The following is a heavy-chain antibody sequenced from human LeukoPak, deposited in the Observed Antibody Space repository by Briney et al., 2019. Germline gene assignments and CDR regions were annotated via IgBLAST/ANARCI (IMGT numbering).Heavy chain of an antibody. D-gene: IGHD2-2*01. V-gene: IGHV3-11*04. Sequence: GGSLRLSCAASGFTVSSNYMSWIRQAPGKGLEWVSYISSSGSTIYYADSVKGRFTIARDNAKNSLYLQMNSLRAEDTAVYYCARVRGGYCSSTSCYLNYYYYMDVWGKGTTVTVSS. J-gene: IGHJ6*03. CDR2: ISSSGSTI. CDR1: GFTVSSNY. CDR3: ARVRGGYCSSTSCYLNYYYYMDV.